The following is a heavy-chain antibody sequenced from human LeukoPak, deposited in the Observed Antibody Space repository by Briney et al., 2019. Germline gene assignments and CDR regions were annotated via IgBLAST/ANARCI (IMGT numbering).Heavy chain of an antibody. CDR2: IASDGRDK. CDR3: ARDLTRSARYDFDY. J-gene: IGHJ4*02. CDR1: GFTFTSHA. Sequence: GRSLRLSCAASGFTFTSHAMHWVRQAPGRGLEWATVIASDGRDKHYADSVKGRFTISRDNSKNTVYLQMDSLRTEDTAIYYCARDLTRSARYDFDYWGPGTLVTVSS. V-gene: IGHV3-30*04. D-gene: IGHD6-6*01.